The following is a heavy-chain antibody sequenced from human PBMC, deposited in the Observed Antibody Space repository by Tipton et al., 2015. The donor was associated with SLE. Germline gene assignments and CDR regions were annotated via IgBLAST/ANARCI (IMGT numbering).Heavy chain of an antibody. V-gene: IGHV4-31*03. CDR2: IYYSGST. CDR3: AREAHYYDSSGTLTGY. J-gene: IGHJ4*02. CDR1: GGSISSGGYY. D-gene: IGHD3-22*01. Sequence: TLSLTCTVSGGSISSGGYYCSWIRQHPGKGLEWIGYIYYSGSTYYNPSLKSRVTISVDTSKNQFSLKLSSVTAADTAVYYCAREAHYYDSSGTLTGYWGQGTLGAVSS.